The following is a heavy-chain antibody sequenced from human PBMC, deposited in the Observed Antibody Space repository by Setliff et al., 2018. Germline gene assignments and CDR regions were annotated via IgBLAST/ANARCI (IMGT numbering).Heavy chain of an antibody. CDR3: ARVSEAAAAGFDY. CDR1: GYTFTSYA. J-gene: IGHJ4*02. CDR2: ISAYNGNT. V-gene: IGHV1-18*01. Sequence: ASVKVSCKASGYTFTSYAFSWVRQAPGQGLEWMGWISAYNGNTNYAQKFQGRVTMTTDTSTSTAYMELRSLRSGDTAVYYCARVSEAAAAGFDYWGQGTLVTVS. D-gene: IGHD6-13*01.